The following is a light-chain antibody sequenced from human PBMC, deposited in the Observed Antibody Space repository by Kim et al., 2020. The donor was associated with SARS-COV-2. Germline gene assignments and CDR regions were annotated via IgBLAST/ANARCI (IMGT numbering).Light chain of an antibody. V-gene: IGLV3-21*04. Sequence: YELTQPPSVSVAPGKTARITCGGNIIGSKSVHWYQQKPGQAPVLVIYYDSDRPSGIPERFSGSNSGNTATLTISRVEAGDEADYYCQVWDSSSDPNWVF. J-gene: IGLJ3*02. CDR2: YDS. CDR3: QVWDSSSDPNWV. CDR1: IIGSKS.